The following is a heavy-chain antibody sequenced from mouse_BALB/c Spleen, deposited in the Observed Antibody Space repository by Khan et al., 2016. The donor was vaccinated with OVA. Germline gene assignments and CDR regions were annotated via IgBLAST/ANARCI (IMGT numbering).Heavy chain of an antibody. J-gene: IGHJ3*01. D-gene: IGHD1-2*01. Sequence: EVELVESGGGLVQPGGSRKLSCAASGFTFSDYGMAWVRQAPGKGPEWVAFISDLAYTFYYADTVTGRFTLSRENTKNTLYLEMSSLRSGDTDMYYCARGGGTAPFAYWGQGTLVTVSA. V-gene: IGHV5-15*02. CDR3: ARGGGTAPFAY. CDR1: GFTFSDYG. CDR2: ISDLAYTF.